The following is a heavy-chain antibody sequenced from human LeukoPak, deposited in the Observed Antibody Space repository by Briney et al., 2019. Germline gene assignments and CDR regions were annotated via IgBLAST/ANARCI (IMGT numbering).Heavy chain of an antibody. Sequence: GGSLRLSCAASGFTFSSYGMHWVRQAPGKGLEWVAVISYDGSNKYYADSVKGRFTISRDNSKNTLYLQMNSLRAEDTAVYYCAKGMSGSYYDYWGQGTLVTVSS. CDR1: GFTFSSYG. CDR3: AKGMSGSYYDY. CDR2: ISYDGSNK. V-gene: IGHV3-30*18. J-gene: IGHJ4*02. D-gene: IGHD1-26*01.